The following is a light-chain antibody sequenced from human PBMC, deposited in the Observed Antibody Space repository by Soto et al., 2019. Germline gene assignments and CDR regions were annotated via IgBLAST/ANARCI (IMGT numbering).Light chain of an antibody. V-gene: IGLV4-69*01. CDR1: SGHSSYA. CDR3: CSYAGSFTYV. Sequence: QPVLTQSPSASASLGASVKLTCTLSSGHSSYAIAWHQQQPEKGPRYVMKINSDGSHNKGDGIPDRFSGSSSGAERYLTISSLQSEDEADYYCCSYAGSFTYVFGTGTKLTVL. CDR2: INSDGSH. J-gene: IGLJ1*01.